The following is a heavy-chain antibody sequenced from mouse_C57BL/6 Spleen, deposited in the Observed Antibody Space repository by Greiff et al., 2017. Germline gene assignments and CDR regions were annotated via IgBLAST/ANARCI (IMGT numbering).Heavy chain of an antibody. D-gene: IGHD1-1*01. CDR3: ARWNYYGSSPRYFDV. V-gene: IGHV1-69*01. J-gene: IGHJ1*03. CDR1: GYTFTSYW. CDR2: IDPSDSYT. Sequence: VQLQQPGAELVMPGASVKLSCKASGYTFTSYWMHWVKQRPGQGLEWIGEIDPSDSYTNYNQKFKGQPTLTVDKSSSTAYMQLSSLTSEDSAVYYCARWNYYGSSPRYFDVWGTGTTVTVSS.